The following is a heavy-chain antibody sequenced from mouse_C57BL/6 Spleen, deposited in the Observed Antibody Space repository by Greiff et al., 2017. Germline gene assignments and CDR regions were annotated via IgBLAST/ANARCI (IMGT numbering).Heavy chain of an antibody. Sequence: VQLQQSGPELVKPGASVKISCKASGYAFSSSWMNWVKQRPGKGLEWIGRIYPGDGDTNYNGKFKGTATLTADKSSSTAYMQLSGLTSEDSAVYVCARGGYSYFDYWGQGTTLTVSS. V-gene: IGHV1-82*01. CDR2: IYPGDGDT. CDR1: GYAFSSSW. CDR3: ARGGYSYFDY. J-gene: IGHJ2*01. D-gene: IGHD2-3*01.